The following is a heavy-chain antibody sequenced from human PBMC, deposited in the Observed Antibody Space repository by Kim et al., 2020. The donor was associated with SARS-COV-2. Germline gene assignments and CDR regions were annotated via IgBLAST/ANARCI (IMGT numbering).Heavy chain of an antibody. Sequence: GGSLRLSCAASGFTVSSNYMSWVRQAPGKGLEWVSVIYSGGSTYYADSVKGRFTISRDNSKNTLYLQMNSLRAEDTAVYYCARLAFAYGDYHWFDPWGQGTLVTVSS. CDR3: ARLAFAYGDYHWFDP. V-gene: IGHV3-53*01. J-gene: IGHJ5*02. CDR1: GFTVSSNY. D-gene: IGHD4-17*01. CDR2: IYSGGST.